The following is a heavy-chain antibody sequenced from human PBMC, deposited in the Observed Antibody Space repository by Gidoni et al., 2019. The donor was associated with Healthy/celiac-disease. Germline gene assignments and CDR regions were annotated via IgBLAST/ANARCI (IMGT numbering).Heavy chain of an antibody. D-gene: IGHD6-13*01. J-gene: IGHJ5*02. CDR1: GFTFSSYS. CDR3: ARDWSSSVFDP. V-gene: IGHV3-21*01. CDR2: ISSSSSYI. Sequence: EVQLVESGGGLVKPGGSLRLSCSASGFTFSSYSMNWVRQAPGKGGGWVSSISSSSSYIYYADSVKGRFTISRDNAKNSLYLQMNSLRAEDTAVYYCARDWSSSVFDPWGQGTLVTVSS.